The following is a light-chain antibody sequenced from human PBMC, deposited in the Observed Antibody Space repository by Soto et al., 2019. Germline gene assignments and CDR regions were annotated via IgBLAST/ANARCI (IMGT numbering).Light chain of an antibody. V-gene: IGKV1-5*03. Sequence: DIQMTQSPSTLSASVGDRVTITCRASQNILKWVACYQQKPGKAPRLLIYEASTLENGVPSRFSGGGSRKEGTPTISKLLPDDFATYYDHQYKAAATFGEGTQVDIK. CDR2: EAS. CDR3: HQYKAAAT. CDR1: QNILKW. J-gene: IGKJ1*01.